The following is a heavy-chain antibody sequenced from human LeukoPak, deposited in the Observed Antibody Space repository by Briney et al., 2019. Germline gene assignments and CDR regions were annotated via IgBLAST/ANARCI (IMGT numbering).Heavy chain of an antibody. Sequence: SETLSLTCTVSGGSISSYYWSWIRQPPGKGLEWIGYIYYSGSTNYNPSLKSRVTISVDTSKNQFSLKLSSVTAADTAVYYCAREITNRLLYYDFWSGYYTRWFGPWGQGTLVTVSS. V-gene: IGHV4-59*01. CDR3: AREITNRLLYYDFWSGYYTRWFGP. D-gene: IGHD3-3*01. J-gene: IGHJ5*02. CDR1: GGSISSYY. CDR2: IYYSGST.